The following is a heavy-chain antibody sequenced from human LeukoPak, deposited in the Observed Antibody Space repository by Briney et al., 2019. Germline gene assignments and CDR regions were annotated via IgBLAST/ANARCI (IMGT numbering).Heavy chain of an antibody. D-gene: IGHD5-24*01. Sequence: SQTLSLTCAISGDSVSSNSAAWNWIRQSPSRGLEWLGRIYYRSKWYNDYAVSVKSRITINPDTSKNQFSLQLNSVTPEDTAVYYCARDQIEMATIMAYYYGMDVWGQGTTVTVSS. CDR2: IYYRSKWYN. V-gene: IGHV6-1*01. CDR3: ARDQIEMATIMAYYYGMDV. J-gene: IGHJ6*02. CDR1: GDSVSSNSAA.